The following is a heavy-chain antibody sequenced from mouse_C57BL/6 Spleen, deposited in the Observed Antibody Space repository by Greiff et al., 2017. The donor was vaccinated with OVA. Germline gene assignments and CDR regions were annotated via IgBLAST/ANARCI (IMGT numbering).Heavy chain of an antibody. CDR1: GYTFTSYG. CDR3: ARRLITTVVEDYAMDY. CDR2: IYIGNGYT. V-gene: IGHV1-58*01. Sequence: EVKLQESGAELVRPGSSVKMSCKTSGYTFTSYGINWVKQRPGQGLEWIGYIYIGNGYTEYNEKFKGKATLTSDTSSSTAYMQLSSLTSEDSAIYFCARRLITTVVEDYAMDYWGQGTSVTVSS. J-gene: IGHJ4*01. D-gene: IGHD1-1*01.